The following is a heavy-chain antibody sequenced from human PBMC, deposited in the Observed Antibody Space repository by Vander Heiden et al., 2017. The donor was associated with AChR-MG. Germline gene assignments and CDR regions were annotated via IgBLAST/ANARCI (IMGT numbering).Heavy chain of an antibody. J-gene: IGHJ6*03. CDR2: VYHSGST. V-gene: IGHV4-59*01. CDR3: ARGGANYYYYYYMDV. CDR1: GASISSYY. Sequence: QVQLQESGPGLVKPSETLSLTCIVSGASISSYYWSWIRQPPGKGLEWIGYVYHSGSTDYNPSLKSRVAISVDTSKNQFSLKLSSVTAADTAVYYCARGGANYYYYYYMDVWGKGTTVTVSS.